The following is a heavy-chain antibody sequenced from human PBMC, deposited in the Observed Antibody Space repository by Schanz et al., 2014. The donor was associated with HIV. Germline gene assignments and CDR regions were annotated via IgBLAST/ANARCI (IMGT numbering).Heavy chain of an antibody. D-gene: IGHD6-13*01. J-gene: IGHJ6*02. CDR2: INGDDGAT. CDR1: GYTFNDYY. V-gene: IGHV1-2*02. CDR3: ASDLSVYSSSSSV. Sequence: QVQLMQSGAELKKPGASVRVSCKTSGYTFNDYYIHWVRQAPGEGLEWMGWINGDDGATRYSQKFQGRVTMTGDRSISTAYMELSRLRSDDTAVYYCASDLSVYSSSSSVWGQGTTVTVSS.